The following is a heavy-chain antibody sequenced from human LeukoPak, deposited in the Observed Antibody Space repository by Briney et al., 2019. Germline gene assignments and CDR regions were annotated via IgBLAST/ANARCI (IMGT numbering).Heavy chain of an antibody. CDR1: GGSFSGYY. Sequence: SETLSLICAVYGGSFSGYYWSWIRQPPGKGLEWIGEINHSVSTNYNPSLKSRVTIPVDTSKNQFSLKLSSVTAADTAVYYCARVGTIAARPGYYYYMDVWGKGTTVTVSS. V-gene: IGHV4-34*01. CDR3: ARVGTIAARPGYYYYMDV. CDR2: INHSVST. D-gene: IGHD6-6*01. J-gene: IGHJ6*03.